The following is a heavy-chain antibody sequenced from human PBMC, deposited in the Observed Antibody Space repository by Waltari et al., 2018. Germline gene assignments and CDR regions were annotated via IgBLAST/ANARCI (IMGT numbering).Heavy chain of an antibody. V-gene: IGHV1-69*04. D-gene: IGHD2-21*01. CDR3: ARGGVIASSNWFDP. CDR1: GGTFSSYA. J-gene: IGHJ5*02. Sequence: QVQLVQSGAEVKKPGSSVTVSCKASGGTFSSYAISWVRQAPGQGLEWMGGIIPILGIANYAQKFQGRVTITADESTSTAYMELSSLRSEDTAVYYCARGGVIASSNWFDPWGQGTLVTVSS. CDR2: IIPILGIA.